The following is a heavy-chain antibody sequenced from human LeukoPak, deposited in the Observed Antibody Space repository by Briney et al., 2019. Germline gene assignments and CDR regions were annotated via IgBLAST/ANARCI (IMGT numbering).Heavy chain of an antibody. CDR1: GYTFTGYY. Sequence: ASVKVSCKSSGYTFTGYYIHWVRQAPGQGLEWMGWINPNSGGTNYAQKFQGRVTMTRDTSISTAYMELSSLRSEDTAVYYCARGATAYYYYYYMDVWGKGTTVTISS. V-gene: IGHV1-2*02. D-gene: IGHD2-21*02. CDR2: INPNSGGT. CDR3: ARGATAYYYYYYMDV. J-gene: IGHJ6*03.